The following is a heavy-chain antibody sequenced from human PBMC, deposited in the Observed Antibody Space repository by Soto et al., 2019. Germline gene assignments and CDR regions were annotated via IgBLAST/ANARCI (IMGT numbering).Heavy chain of an antibody. CDR2: IYWDDDK. D-gene: IGHD2-15*01. CDR1: GFSLSTSGVG. Sequence: SGPTLVNPTQTLTLTCTFSGFSLSTSGVGVGWIRQPPGKALEWLALIYWDDDKRYSPSLKSRLTITKDTSKNQVVLTMTNMDPVDTATYYCAHSKVNLPYCSGGSCYPPRGYGMDVWGQGTTVTVSS. J-gene: IGHJ6*02. CDR3: AHSKVNLPYCSGGSCYPPRGYGMDV. V-gene: IGHV2-5*02.